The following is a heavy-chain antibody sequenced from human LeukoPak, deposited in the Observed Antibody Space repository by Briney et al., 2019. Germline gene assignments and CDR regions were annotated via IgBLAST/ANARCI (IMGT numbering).Heavy chain of an antibody. J-gene: IGHJ4*02. Sequence: GASVKVSCKASGYIFTGYYIHWVRQAPGQGLEWMGWINPNSGGTNYAQKFQGRVTMTRDTSISTAYMELSSLRSDDSAVYYCARSEARNVAAAGGTFDYWGQGTLVTVSS. CDR3: ARSEARNVAAAGGTFDY. D-gene: IGHD6-13*01. CDR1: GYIFTGYY. V-gene: IGHV1-2*02. CDR2: INPNSGGT.